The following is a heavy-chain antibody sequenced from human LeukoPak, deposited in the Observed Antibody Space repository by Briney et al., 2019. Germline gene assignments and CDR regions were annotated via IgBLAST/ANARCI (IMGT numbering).Heavy chain of an antibody. CDR3: AGDREPLGYSYGPTLDY. CDR1: GFTFSSYA. V-gene: IGHV3-30-3*01. CDR2: ISYDGSNK. Sequence: GGSLRLSCAASGFTFSSYAMHWVRQAPGKGLEWVAVISYDGSNKYYADSVKGRFTISRDNSKNTLYLQMNSLRAEDTAVYYCAGDREPLGYSYGPTLDYWGQGTLVTVSS. D-gene: IGHD5-18*01. J-gene: IGHJ4*02.